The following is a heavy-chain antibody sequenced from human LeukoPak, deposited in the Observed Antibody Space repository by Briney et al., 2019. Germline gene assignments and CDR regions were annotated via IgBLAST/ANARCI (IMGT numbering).Heavy chain of an antibody. CDR3: AKDQGYDSSGGTDAFDI. V-gene: IGHV3-9*01. CDR1: EFTFDDYA. J-gene: IGHJ3*02. D-gene: IGHD3-22*01. Sequence: GGSLRLSCAASEFTFDDYAMHWVRQAPGKGLEWVSGISWNSGSIGYADSVKGRFTISRDNAKNSQYLQMNSLRAEDTALYYCAKDQGYDSSGGTDAFDIWGQGTMVTVSS. CDR2: ISWNSGSI.